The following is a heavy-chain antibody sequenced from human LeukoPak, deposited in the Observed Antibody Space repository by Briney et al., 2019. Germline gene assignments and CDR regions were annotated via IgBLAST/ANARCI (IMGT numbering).Heavy chain of an antibody. CDR2: IHVSGTI. CDR3: ARDREYFDLLTDTASKGFDT. V-gene: IGHV4-4*07. J-gene: IGHJ3*02. D-gene: IGHD3-9*01. CDR1: GDSISSHH. Sequence: SETLSLTCCASGDSISSHHWGWIRQPAGKGLEWIARIHVSGTINYNPSLASRVTVSIDTSSNHFSLNLTSVTAADTAVYYCARDREYFDLLTDTASKGFDTWGQGTLVTVSS.